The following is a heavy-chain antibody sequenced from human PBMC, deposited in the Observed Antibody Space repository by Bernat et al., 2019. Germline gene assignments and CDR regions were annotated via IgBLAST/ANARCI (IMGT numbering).Heavy chain of an antibody. CDR3: ARYPRAAAGTGWFDP. D-gene: IGHD6-13*01. CDR1: GGSINSYY. V-gene: IGHV4-59*08. Sequence: QVQLQESGPGLVKPSETLSLTCTVSGGSINSYYWSWIRQPPGKGLEWIGYVSYTGSTYYNPSLKSRVTISVDTSKNQFSLKLSSVTAADTAVYYCARYPRAAAGTGWFDPWGQGTLVTVSS. CDR2: VSYTGST. J-gene: IGHJ5*02.